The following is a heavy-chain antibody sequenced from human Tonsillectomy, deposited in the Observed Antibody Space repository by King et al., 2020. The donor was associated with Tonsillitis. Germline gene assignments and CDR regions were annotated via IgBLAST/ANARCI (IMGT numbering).Heavy chain of an antibody. CDR3: TTRGKIGYCSSTSCYTDY. Sequence: VQLVESGGGLVKPGGSLRLSCAASGFTFSNAWMSWVRQAPGKGLEWGGRIKSKTDGGTTDYAAPVKGRFTISRDDSKNTLYLQMNSLKTEDTAVYYCTTRGKIGYCSSTSCYTDYWGQGTLVTVSS. CDR1: GFTFSNAW. V-gene: IGHV3-15*01. D-gene: IGHD2-2*02. J-gene: IGHJ4*02. CDR2: IKSKTDGGTT.